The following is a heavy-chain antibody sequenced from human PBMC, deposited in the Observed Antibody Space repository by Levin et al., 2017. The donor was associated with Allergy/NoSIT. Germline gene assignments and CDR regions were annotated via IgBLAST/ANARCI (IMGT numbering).Heavy chain of an antibody. V-gene: IGHV1-69*04. J-gene: IGHJ6*02. CDR2: IMPMLGIP. CDR1: GGTFSSYT. CDR3: ARDQDGYYYYGMDV. Sequence: PGESLKISCKSSGGTFSSYTINWVRQAPGQGLEWMGRIMPMLGIPNYAQKFKGRVTITADKSTSTAYMEMSSLRSEDTAVYYCARDQDGYYYYGMDVWGQGTTVTVSS.